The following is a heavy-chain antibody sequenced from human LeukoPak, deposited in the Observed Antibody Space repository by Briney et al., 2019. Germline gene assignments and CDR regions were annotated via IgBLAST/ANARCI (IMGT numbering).Heavy chain of an antibody. CDR1: GFTFSSWW. J-gene: IGHJ4*02. V-gene: IGHV3-7*01. CDR3: ARAVNYYEFS. CDR2: INQDGSET. D-gene: IGHD3-3*01. Sequence: RTGGSLRLSCAASGFTFSSWWMSWVRQAPGKGLEWVATINQDGSETYYVDSLEGRFTISRDNAKSSVFLQMNSLRVEDTAVYHCARAVNYYEFSGVQGTLVTVSS.